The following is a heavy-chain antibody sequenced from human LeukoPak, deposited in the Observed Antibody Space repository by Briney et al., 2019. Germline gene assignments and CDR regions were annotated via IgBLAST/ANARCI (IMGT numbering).Heavy chain of an antibody. J-gene: IGHJ4*02. Sequence: KVSCKASGYIFTNNAIHWVRQAPGQRLEWMGIIYPGDSDTRYSPSFQGQVTISADKSFKTAYLQWSSLKASDTAMYYCARLIDYDVLTGWGNYFDYWGQGTLVTVSS. D-gene: IGHD3-9*01. CDR2: IYPGDSDT. CDR3: ARLIDYDVLTGWGNYFDY. V-gene: IGHV5-51*01. CDR1: GYIFTNNA.